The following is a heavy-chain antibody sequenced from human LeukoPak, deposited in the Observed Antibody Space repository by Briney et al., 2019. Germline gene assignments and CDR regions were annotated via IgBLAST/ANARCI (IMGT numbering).Heavy chain of an antibody. Sequence: GESLRLSCATSGFIFSSYWMSWVRQAPGKGLEWVANIKGDGSEKHHVDSVKGRFTISRDNAMNSVFLQMNSLRAEDTAVYYCARGYGGYWGQGTLVTVFS. V-gene: IGHV3-7*02. CDR2: IKGDGSEK. CDR3: ARGYGGY. J-gene: IGHJ4*02. CDR1: GFIFSSYW. D-gene: IGHD5-12*01.